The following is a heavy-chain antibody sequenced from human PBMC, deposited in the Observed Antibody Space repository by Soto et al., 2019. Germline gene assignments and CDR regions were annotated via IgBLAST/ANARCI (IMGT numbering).Heavy chain of an antibody. D-gene: IGHD1-1*01. V-gene: IGHV1-3*01. Sequence: ASVKVSCKASGYTFTSYAMHWVRQAPGQRLEWMGWINAGNGSTKYSQKFQGRVTITRDTSASTAYMELSSLRSEDTAVYYCARDFQRSRTFDYWGQGTLVTVSS. J-gene: IGHJ4*02. CDR2: INAGNGST. CDR3: ARDFQRSRTFDY. CDR1: GYTFTSYA.